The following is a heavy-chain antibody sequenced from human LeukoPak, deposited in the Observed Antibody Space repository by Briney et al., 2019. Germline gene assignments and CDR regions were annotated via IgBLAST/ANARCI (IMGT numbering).Heavy chain of an antibody. J-gene: IGHJ5*02. V-gene: IGHV4-39*07. CDR3: ARDGPLGGVDP. Sequence: SETLSLTCTVSGGSISSSSYYWGWIRQPPGKGLEWIGSIYYSGSTYYNPSLKSRVTITVDTSKNQFSLKLSSVTAADTAVYYCARDGPLGGVDPWGQGTLVTVSS. D-gene: IGHD3-16*01. CDR2: IYYSGST. CDR1: GGSISSSSYY.